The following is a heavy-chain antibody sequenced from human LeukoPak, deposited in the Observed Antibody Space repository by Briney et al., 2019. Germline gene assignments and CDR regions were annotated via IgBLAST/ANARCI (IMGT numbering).Heavy chain of an antibody. CDR3: ARETPSSWHTSAFYCYYGMDV. J-gene: IGHJ6*04. CDR1: GGTFSSYA. V-gene: IGHV1-69*06. Sequence: ASVKVSCKASGGTFSSYAISWVRQAPGQGLEWVGGIIPIFGTANYAQKFQGRVTITADKSTSTAYMELSSLRSEDTAVYYCARETPSSWHTSAFYCYYGMDVWGKGTTVTVSS. D-gene: IGHD6-13*01. CDR2: IIPIFGTA.